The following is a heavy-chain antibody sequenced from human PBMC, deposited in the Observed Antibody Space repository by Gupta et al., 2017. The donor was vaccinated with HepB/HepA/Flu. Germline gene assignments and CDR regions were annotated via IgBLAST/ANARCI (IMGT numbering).Heavy chain of an antibody. D-gene: IGHD6-19*01. CDR2: INREAGKT. Sequence: EVQLLESGGVLLQPGGSLRLCCAASGVTFSSFDINWVRQAPGKGLEWVSGINREAGKTQYADFVKGRFTISRDNSRNTLSLQMTSLRVEDTAVYYCAKALASGRMFYFDSWGQGTLVTVS. CDR1: GVTFSSFD. CDR3: AKALASGRMFYFDS. V-gene: IGHV3-23*01. J-gene: IGHJ4*02.